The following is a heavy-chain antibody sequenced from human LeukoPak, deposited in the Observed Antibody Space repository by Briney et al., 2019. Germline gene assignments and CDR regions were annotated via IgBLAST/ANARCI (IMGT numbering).Heavy chain of an antibody. Sequence: PGGSLRLSCAASGFTFSDYYMSWIRQAPGKGLEWVSYISSGGSTIYYADSVKGRFTISRDNAKNSLYLQMNSLRAEDTAVYYCAKDGQLLPDNWFDPWGQGTLVTVSS. D-gene: IGHD2-2*01. V-gene: IGHV3-11*01. J-gene: IGHJ5*02. CDR1: GFTFSDYY. CDR2: ISSGGSTI. CDR3: AKDGQLLPDNWFDP.